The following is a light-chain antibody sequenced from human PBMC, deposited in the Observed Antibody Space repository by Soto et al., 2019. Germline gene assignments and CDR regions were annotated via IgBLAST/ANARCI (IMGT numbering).Light chain of an antibody. J-gene: IGKJ1*01. V-gene: IGKV3-20*01. CDR1: QRVSSSY. CDR3: QQYGSSPTWT. Sequence: EIVFTQSPGTLSLSPGERASLSCRAIQRVSSSYLAWYQQKPGQAPRLLIYGASSRATGIPDRFSGSGSGTDFTLTISRLEPEDFAVYYCQQYGSSPTWTFGQGTKV. CDR2: GAS.